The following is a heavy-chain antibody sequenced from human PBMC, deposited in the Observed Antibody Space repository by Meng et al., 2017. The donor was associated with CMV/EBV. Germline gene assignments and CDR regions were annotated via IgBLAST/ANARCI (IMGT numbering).Heavy chain of an antibody. CDR1: GYTFTGYG. D-gene: IGHD2-21*01. CDR3: ARGVPLGIIYSFDY. Sequence: GQMVQSGGEVKKPGASVKVLCKASGYTFTGYGISWVRQAPGQGLEWMGWISVYNGHTNFAQNLQGRVTMTTDTSTSTAYVELRSLRSDDTAIYYCARGVPLGIIYSFDYWGQGTLVTVSS. J-gene: IGHJ4*01. CDR2: ISVYNGHT. V-gene: IGHV1-18*01.